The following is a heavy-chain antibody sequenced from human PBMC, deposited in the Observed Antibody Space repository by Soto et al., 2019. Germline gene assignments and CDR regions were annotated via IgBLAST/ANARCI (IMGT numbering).Heavy chain of an antibody. Sequence: ASVKVSCKASGYTFTSYGISWVRQAPGQGLEWMGWISAYNGNTNYAQKLQGRVTMTTDTSTSTAYMELRSLRSDDTAVYYCASELSGTDAFPFDYWGQGTLVTVSS. CDR3: ASELSGTDAFPFDY. J-gene: IGHJ4*02. D-gene: IGHD1-1*01. CDR2: ISAYNGNT. V-gene: IGHV1-18*01. CDR1: GYTFTSYG.